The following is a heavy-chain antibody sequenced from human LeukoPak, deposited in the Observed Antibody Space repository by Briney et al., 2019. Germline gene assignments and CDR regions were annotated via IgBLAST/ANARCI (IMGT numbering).Heavy chain of an antibody. D-gene: IGHD3-10*01. Sequence: SETLSLTCTVSGGSISSYYWSWIRQPPGKGLEWIGYIYYSGSTKYNPSLKSRVTMSVDTSKNQFSLKLSSVTAADTAVYYCARDFPYGSGTYFAFDIWGQGTMVTVSS. CDR1: GGSISSYY. V-gene: IGHV4-59*12. CDR3: ARDFPYGSGTYFAFDI. CDR2: IYYSGST. J-gene: IGHJ3*02.